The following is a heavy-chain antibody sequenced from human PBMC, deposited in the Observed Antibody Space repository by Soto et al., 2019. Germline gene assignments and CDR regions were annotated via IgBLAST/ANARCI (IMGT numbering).Heavy chain of an antibody. V-gene: IGHV4-59*01. CDR1: GGSISSYY. CDR2: IYYSGST. Sequence: SETLSLTCTVSGGSISSYYWSWIRQPPGKGLEWIGYIYYSGSTNYNPSLKSRVTISVDTSKNQFSLKLSSVTAADTAVYYCARVSPSAGNWFDPWGQGTLVTVSS. J-gene: IGHJ5*02. D-gene: IGHD6-6*01. CDR3: ARVSPSAGNWFDP.